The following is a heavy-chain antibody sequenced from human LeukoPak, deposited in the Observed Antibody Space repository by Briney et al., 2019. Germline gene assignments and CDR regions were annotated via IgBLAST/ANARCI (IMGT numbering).Heavy chain of an antibody. CDR3: ARVGAAPGHFDY. Sequence: PGGSLRLSCAASGFTFSGSAIHWVRQASGKGLEWVGRIRSKANSYATGVAASVKGRFTISRDDSKNTAYLQLNSLTTEDTAVYYCARVGAAPGHFDYWGQGTQLTVSS. V-gene: IGHV3-73*01. J-gene: IGHJ4*02. D-gene: IGHD6-13*01. CDR2: IRSKANSYAT. CDR1: GFTFSGSA.